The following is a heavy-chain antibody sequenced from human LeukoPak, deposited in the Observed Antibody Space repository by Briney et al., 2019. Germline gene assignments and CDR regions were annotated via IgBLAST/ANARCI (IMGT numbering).Heavy chain of an antibody. CDR2: IIPIFGTA. CDR1: GGTFSSYA. CDR3: ASRPNDSSGYYYW. J-gene: IGHJ4*02. V-gene: IGHV1-69*13. D-gene: IGHD3-22*01. Sequence: ASVKVSWKASGGTFSSYAISWVRQAPGQGLEWMGGIIPIFGTANYAQKFQGRVTITADESTSTAYMELSSLRSEDTAVYYCASRPNDSSGYYYWWGQGTLVTVSS.